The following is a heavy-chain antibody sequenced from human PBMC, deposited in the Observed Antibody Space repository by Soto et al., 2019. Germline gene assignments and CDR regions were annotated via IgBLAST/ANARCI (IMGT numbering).Heavy chain of an antibody. CDR1: GGSVSSSNYY. Sequence: QLQLQESGPGLVKPSETLSLTCTVSGGSVSSSNYYWGWIRQSPGKGLEWIGSIYYSGSTCYNPSLESRVTISVAKSKTQFALKVISVTAADTAVYYCARLEGLATISYYFDYWGQGTLVTVSS. CDR3: ARLEGLATISYYFDY. V-gene: IGHV4-39*01. CDR2: IYYSGST. D-gene: IGHD3-9*01. J-gene: IGHJ4*02.